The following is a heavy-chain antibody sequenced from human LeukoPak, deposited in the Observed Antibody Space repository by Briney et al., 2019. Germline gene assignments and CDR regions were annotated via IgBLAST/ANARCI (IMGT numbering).Heavy chain of an antibody. CDR1: GFTFSNYA. V-gene: IGHV3-23*01. Sequence: GGSLRLSCAASGFTFSNYAMSWVRQAPGKGLEWVSRISGSGTSTSYADSVKGRFTISRDNAKNTLYLQMNSLRVDDTAVYYCARDQDRAFDIWGQGTMVTVSS. J-gene: IGHJ3*02. CDR2: ISGSGTST. CDR3: ARDQDRAFDI.